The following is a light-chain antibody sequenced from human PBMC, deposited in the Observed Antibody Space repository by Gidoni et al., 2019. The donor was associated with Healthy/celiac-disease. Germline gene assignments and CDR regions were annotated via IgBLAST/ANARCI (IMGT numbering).Light chain of an antibody. J-gene: IGKJ5*01. CDR1: QNISNY. CDR3: QQYDNRLPIT. Sequence: DIQLTQSPSSLSASVGDRVTITCQASQNISNYLNRYQQKPGKAPKLLIYDASNLETGVPARFSGSGSGTDFTFTISSLQPEDIATYYCQQYDNRLPITFGQGTQLEIK. CDR2: DAS. V-gene: IGKV1-33*01.